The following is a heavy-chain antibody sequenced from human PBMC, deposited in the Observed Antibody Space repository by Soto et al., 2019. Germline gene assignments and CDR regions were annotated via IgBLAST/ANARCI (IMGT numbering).Heavy chain of an antibody. CDR2: INPNSGGT. J-gene: IGHJ6*02. Sequence: ASVKVSCKASGYTFTGYYMHWVRQAPGQGLEWVGWINPNSGGTNYAQKFQGWVTMTRDTSISTAYMELSRLRSDDTAVYYCARAQYDFWSGYYPSGMDVWGQGTTVTVSS. V-gene: IGHV1-2*04. CDR3: ARAQYDFWSGYYPSGMDV. D-gene: IGHD3-3*01. CDR1: GYTFTGYY.